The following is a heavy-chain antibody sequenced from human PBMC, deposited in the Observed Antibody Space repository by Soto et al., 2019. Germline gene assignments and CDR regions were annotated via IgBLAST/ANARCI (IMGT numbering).Heavy chain of an antibody. CDR1: GFTFSSYW. CDR2: IKHDGSEK. D-gene: IGHD6-13*01. CDR3: ERDRGVIAAGGTFPQDAFDN. V-gene: IGHV3-7*01. Sequence: GGSLRLSCAASGFTFSSYWMSWVRQAPGKGLEWVANIKHDGSEKYYVDSVKGRFTISRDNAKNSLYLQMNSLRAEDTAVYYCERDRGVIAAGGTFPQDAFDNWGQGTMVTVSS. J-gene: IGHJ3*02.